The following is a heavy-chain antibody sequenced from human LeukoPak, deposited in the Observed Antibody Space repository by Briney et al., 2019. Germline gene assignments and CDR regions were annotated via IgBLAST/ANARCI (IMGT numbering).Heavy chain of an antibody. J-gene: IGHJ4*02. CDR3: AREDYYGDYHFDY. V-gene: IGHV1-8*01. Sequence: GASVKVSCKASGYTFTSYDFNWVRQATGQRPEWMGWMSPNSGDTGYAQKFQDRVTMTRNTSISTAYMELSSLRSDDTAVYYCAREDYYGDYHFDYWGQGTLVTVSS. CDR1: GYTFTSYD. CDR2: MSPNSGDT. D-gene: IGHD4-17*01.